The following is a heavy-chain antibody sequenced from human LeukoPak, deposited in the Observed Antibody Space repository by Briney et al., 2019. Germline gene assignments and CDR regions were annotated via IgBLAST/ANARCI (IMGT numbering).Heavy chain of an antibody. CDR2: ISSSSSTI. V-gene: IGHV3-48*04. CDR3: ARAEYYYYYGMDV. CDR1: GFTFSSYS. J-gene: IGHJ6*02. Sequence: GGSQRLSCAASGFTFSSYSVNWVRQAPGKGLEWVSYISSSSSTIYYADSVKGRFTISRDNAKNSLYPQMNSLRAEDTAVYYCARAEYYYYYGMDVWGQGTTVTVSS.